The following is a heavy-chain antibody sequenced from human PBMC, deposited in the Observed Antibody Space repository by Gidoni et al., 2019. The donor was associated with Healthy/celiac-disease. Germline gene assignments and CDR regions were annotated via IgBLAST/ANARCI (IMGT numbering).Heavy chain of an antibody. J-gene: IGHJ5*02. V-gene: IGHV4-39*01. CDR1: GGSISSSSYY. CDR3: ARHSYEGIAKFDP. D-gene: IGHD6-13*01. Sequence: QLQLQESGPGLVKPSETLSLTCTVSGGSISSSSYYWGWIRQPPGQGLEWIGSIYYSGSIYYNPSLKSRVTISVDTSKNQFSLKLSSVTAADTAVYYCARHSYEGIAKFDPWGQGTLVTVSS. CDR2: IYYSGSI.